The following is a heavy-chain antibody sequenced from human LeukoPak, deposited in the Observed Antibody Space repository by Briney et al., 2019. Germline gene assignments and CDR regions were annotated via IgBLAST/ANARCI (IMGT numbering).Heavy chain of an antibody. Sequence: PSEPLTLICAVCGGLFSGLYWLWMRQPPGKALVGLGYINHSGCTNYSPPRKGRVNISEDTTKNQFSLKLSSVTAADTAVYYCARVPWGPDWYFDLWGRGTLVTVSS. D-gene: IGHD7-27*01. J-gene: IGHJ2*01. CDR2: INHSGCT. CDR3: ARVPWGPDWYFDL. V-gene: IGHV4-34*01. CDR1: GGLFSGLY.